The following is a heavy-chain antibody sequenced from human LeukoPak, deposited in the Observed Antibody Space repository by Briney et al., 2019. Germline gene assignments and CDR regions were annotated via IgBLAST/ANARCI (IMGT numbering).Heavy chain of an antibody. CDR2: ISGSGGST. CDR3: AKGPAYYDFWSGYTPSVSYFDY. Sequence: GGSLRLSCAASGFTFSSYAMSWVRQAPGKGLEWVSAISGSGGSTYYADSVKGRFTISRDNSKNTLYLQMNSLRAEDTAVYYCAKGPAYYDFWSGYTPSVSYFDYWGQGTLVTVSS. D-gene: IGHD3-3*01. V-gene: IGHV3-23*01. J-gene: IGHJ4*02. CDR1: GFTFSSYA.